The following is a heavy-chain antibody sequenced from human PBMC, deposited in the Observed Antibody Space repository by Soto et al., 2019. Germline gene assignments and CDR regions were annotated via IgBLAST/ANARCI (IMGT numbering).Heavy chain of an antibody. Sequence: QVQLVQSGAEVKKPGSSVKVSCKASGGTFSRYAISWVRQAPGQGLEWMGGITPMFGTANYAQKFQGRVTITGDESTITVHKQLRRLSAEATAVYYCGQTLGSAGAGPGRFDLWGRGTLGIVSS. CDR2: ITPMFGTA. J-gene: IGHJ2*01. CDR1: GGTFSRYA. D-gene: IGHD6-19*01. V-gene: IGHV1-69*12. CDR3: GQTLGSAGAGPGRFDL.